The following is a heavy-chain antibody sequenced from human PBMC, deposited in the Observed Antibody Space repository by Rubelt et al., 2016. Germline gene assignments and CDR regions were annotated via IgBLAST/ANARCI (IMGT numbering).Heavy chain of an antibody. J-gene: IGHJ3*02. D-gene: IGHD3-22*01. CDR2: ITPILGIA. V-gene: IGHV1-69*04. Sequence: QVQLVQSGAEVKKPGSSVKVSCKASGGTFSSYAISWVRQAPGQGLEWMGRITPILGIANYAQKFQGRVTITADKSTSTAYMELSSRRSEDTAVYYCARDRLLDDSSGGDAFDIWGQGTMVTVSS. CDR3: ARDRLLDDSSGGDAFDI. CDR1: GGTFSSYA.